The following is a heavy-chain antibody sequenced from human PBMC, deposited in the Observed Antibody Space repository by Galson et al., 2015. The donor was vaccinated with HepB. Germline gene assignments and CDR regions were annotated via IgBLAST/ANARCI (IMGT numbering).Heavy chain of an antibody. V-gene: IGHV3-7*01. CDR1: GFTFSSYW. CDR2: IKQDGSEK. Sequence: SLRLSCAASGFTFSSYWMSWVRQAPGKGLEWVANIKQDGSEKYYVDSVKGRFTISRDNAKNSLYLQMNSLRAEDTAVYYCARERGGGSTSFFGYWGQGTLVTVSS. CDR3: ARERGGGSTSFFGY. J-gene: IGHJ4*02. D-gene: IGHD2-2*01.